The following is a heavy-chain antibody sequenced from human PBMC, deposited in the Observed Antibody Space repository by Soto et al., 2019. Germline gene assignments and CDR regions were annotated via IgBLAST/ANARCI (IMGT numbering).Heavy chain of an antibody. Sequence: GGSLRLSCAASGFTFSSYSMNWVRQAPGKGLEWVSYNSSSSSTIYYADSVKGRFTISRDNAKNSLYLQMNSLRAEDTAVYYCARANYYGSPGDFDYWGQGTLVTVSS. V-gene: IGHV3-48*01. CDR3: ARANYYGSPGDFDY. D-gene: IGHD3-10*01. CDR2: NSSSSSTI. J-gene: IGHJ4*02. CDR1: GFTFSSYS.